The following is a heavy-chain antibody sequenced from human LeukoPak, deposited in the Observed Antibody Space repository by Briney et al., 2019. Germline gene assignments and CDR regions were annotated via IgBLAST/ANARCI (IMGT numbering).Heavy chain of an antibody. Sequence: GESLKISCAASGFTVSSNYMSWVRQAPGKGLEWVSVIYSGGSTYYADSVKGRFTIARDNSKNTLYLQMNSLRAEDTAVYYCARETLQHWGQGTLVTVSS. CDR1: GFTVSSNY. CDR2: IYSGGST. V-gene: IGHV3-66*02. J-gene: IGHJ1*01. CDR3: ARETLQH.